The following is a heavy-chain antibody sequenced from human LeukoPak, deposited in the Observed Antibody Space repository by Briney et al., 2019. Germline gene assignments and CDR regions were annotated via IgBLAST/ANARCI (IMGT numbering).Heavy chain of an antibody. CDR1: GFTFSSYA. J-gene: IGHJ3*02. CDR2: ISYDGSNK. D-gene: IGHD3-9*01. CDR3: ARVMVLRYFDGSDAFDI. V-gene: IGHV3-30*04. Sequence: GGSLRLSCAASGFTFSSYAMHWVRQAPGKGLEWVAVISYDGSNKYYADSVKGRFTISRDNSKNTLYLQMNSLRAEDTAVYYCARVMVLRYFDGSDAFDIWGQGTMVTVSS.